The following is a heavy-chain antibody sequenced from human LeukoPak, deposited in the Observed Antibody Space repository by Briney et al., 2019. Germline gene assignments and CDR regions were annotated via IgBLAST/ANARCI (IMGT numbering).Heavy chain of an antibody. D-gene: IGHD1-26*01. CDR3: AADVGDTMFDP. J-gene: IGHJ5*02. Sequence: SVKVSCKASGFTFTSSTIQWVRQARGQRHEWIGWIVVGSGNTNYAQKFQERVTITRDMSTSTAYMELSSLRSEDTAVYYCAADVGDTMFDPWGQGTLVTVSS. CDR2: IVVGSGNT. V-gene: IGHV1-58*02. CDR1: GFTFTSST.